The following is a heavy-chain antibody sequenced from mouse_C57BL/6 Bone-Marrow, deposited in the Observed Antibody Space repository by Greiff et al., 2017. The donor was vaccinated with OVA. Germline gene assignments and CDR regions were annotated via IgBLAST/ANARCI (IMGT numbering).Heavy chain of an antibody. CDR3: ARGFYAMDY. CDR1: GYTFTNYW. Sequence: QVQLQQSGAELVRPGTSVKMSCKASGYTFTNYWIGWAKQRPGHGLEWIGDIYPGGGYTNYNEKFKGKATLTADKSSSTAYMQFSSLTADDAAIYYCARGFYAMDYWGQGTSVTVSS. CDR2: IYPGGGYT. J-gene: IGHJ4*01. V-gene: IGHV1-63*01.